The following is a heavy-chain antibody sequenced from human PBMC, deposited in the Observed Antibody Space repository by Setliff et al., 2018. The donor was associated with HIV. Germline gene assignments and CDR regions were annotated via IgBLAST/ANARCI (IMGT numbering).Heavy chain of an antibody. V-gene: IGHV1-8*01. CDR1: GYDFNGHD. D-gene: IGHD3-22*01. J-gene: IGHJ4*02. Sequence: ASVKVSCKTSGYDFNGHDINWVRQATGQGLEWIGWMNPNSGYTGFAQKFQGRVTLTRDITIYTAYMELSSLTSEDTAVYYCARGGDYYCLDYWGLGTLVTVSS. CDR2: MNPNSGYT. CDR3: ARGGDYYCLDY.